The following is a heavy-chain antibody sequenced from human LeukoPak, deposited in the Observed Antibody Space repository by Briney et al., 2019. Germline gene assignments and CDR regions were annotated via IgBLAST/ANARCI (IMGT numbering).Heavy chain of an antibody. CDR2: IWYDGSNK. V-gene: IGHV3-33*01. J-gene: IGHJ4*02. CDR3: ARGRSLWFFDY. Sequence: SGGSLRLSCAASGFTFSSYGMHWVRQAPGKGLEWVAVIWYDGSNKYYADSVKGRFTISRDNSKNTLYLQMNSLRAEDTAVYYCARGRSLWFFDYWGQGTLVTVSS. D-gene: IGHD3-10*01. CDR1: GFTFSSYG.